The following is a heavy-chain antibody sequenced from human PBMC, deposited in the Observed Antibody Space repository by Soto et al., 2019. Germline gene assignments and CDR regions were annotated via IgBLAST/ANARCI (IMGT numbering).Heavy chain of an antibody. J-gene: IGHJ5*01. CDR3: ARDTPSGYSSSWTEWFDS. CDR1: GGSISSYY. CDR2: IYTSGST. Sequence: PSETLSLTCTVSGGSISSYYWSWIRQPAGKGLEWIGRIYTSGSTNYNPSLKSRVTMSVDTSKNQFSLKLSSVTAADTAVYYCARDTPSGYSSSWTEWFDSWGQGTLVTVSA. D-gene: IGHD6-13*01. V-gene: IGHV4-4*07.